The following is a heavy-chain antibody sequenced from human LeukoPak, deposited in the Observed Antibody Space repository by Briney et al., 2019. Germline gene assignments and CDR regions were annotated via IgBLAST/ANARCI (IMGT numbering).Heavy chain of an antibody. Sequence: GGSLRLSCAASGFTLRSYWMHWVRQAPGKGLVWVSRINSDGISTTYADSVKGRFTISRDNAKNTLYLQMNSLRAEDTAMYYCARDPDRSGWSTFEYWGQGTLVTVSS. CDR1: GFTLRSYW. J-gene: IGHJ4*02. CDR3: ARDPDRSGWSTFEY. V-gene: IGHV3-74*01. CDR2: INSDGIST. D-gene: IGHD6-19*01.